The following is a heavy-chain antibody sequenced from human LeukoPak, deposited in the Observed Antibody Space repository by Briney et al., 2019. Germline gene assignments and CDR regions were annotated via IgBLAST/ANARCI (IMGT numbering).Heavy chain of an antibody. D-gene: IGHD3-22*01. CDR2: ISSSGSTI. J-gene: IGHJ6*03. V-gene: IGHV3-11*04. CDR3: ARAGAKYDSSGYYHGDYYYYYMDA. CDR1: GFTFSDYY. Sequence: GGSLRLSCAASGFTFSDYYMSWIRQAPGKGLEWVSYISSSGSTIYYADSVKGRFTISRDNAKNSLYLQMNSLRAEDTAVYYCARAGAKYDSSGYYHGDYYYYYMDAWGKGTTVTISS.